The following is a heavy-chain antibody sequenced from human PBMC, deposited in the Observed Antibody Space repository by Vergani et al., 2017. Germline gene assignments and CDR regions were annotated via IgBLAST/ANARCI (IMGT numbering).Heavy chain of an antibody. J-gene: IGHJ3*02. V-gene: IGHV3-33*01. D-gene: IGHD2-2*01. CDR1: GFTFSTYG. CDR3: ARDRSRCVSTTCSFDAFDI. Sequence: QVQLVESGGGVVQPGRSLRLPCLASGFTFSTYGMYWVRPAPGKGLEWVAALWYDGKYKYDADSVKGRFSVSRDNSQNTLSLQMNCLRGEDTAVYYCARDRSRCVSTTCSFDAFDIWGQGTMVTVSS. CDR2: LWYDGKYK.